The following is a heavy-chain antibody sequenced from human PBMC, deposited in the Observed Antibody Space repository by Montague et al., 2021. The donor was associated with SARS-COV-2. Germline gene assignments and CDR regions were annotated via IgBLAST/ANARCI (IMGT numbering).Heavy chain of an antibody. CDR3: ARDVTLGMDV. J-gene: IGHJ6*02. Sequence: SETLSLTCIVSGYSISSGYYWGWVRQTPGKRLEWLGFIEYSGSTYYNPSLKTRVTMSLDTTKNQFSLKLTSVTAADTALYYCARDVTLGMDVWGQGTTVTVSS. CDR2: IEYSGST. V-gene: IGHV4-38-2*02. CDR1: GYSISSGYY.